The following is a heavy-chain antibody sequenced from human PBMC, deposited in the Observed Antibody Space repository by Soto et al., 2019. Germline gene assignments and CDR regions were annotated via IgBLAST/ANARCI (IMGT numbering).Heavy chain of an antibody. Sequence: PGGSLRLSCTASGFTFSDYYMSWIRQAPGKGLEWVSYISGTYTIIDYADSVKVRFTISRDNAKNSLFLQMNNLRAEDTAVYYCARVGMEAADNHXWGQGTLFTVSX. CDR2: ISGTYTII. V-gene: IGHV3-11*01. CDR1: GFTFSDYY. J-gene: IGHJ5*02. D-gene: IGHD6-13*01. CDR3: ARVGMEAADNHX.